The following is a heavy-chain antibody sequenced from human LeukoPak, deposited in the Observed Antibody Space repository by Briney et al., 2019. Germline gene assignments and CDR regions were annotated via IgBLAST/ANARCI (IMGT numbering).Heavy chain of an antibody. CDR2: IYYTGNT. Sequence: SETLSLTCTVSGGSISSGGYWSWIRQHPGKGLEWIGYIYYTGNTYYNPSLKSRVSISVDMSQNQFSLNLNSVTAADTAVYFCAGIVLHEAPQFHLWGQPSHVAVSS. CDR3: AGIVLHEAPQFHL. V-gene: IGHV4-31*03. CDR1: GGSISSGGY. D-gene: IGHD2-8*01. J-gene: IGHJ4*02.